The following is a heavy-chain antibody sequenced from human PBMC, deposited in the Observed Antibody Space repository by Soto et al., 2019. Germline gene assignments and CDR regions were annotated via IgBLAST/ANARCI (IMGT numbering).Heavy chain of an antibody. CDR1: GGSISSSF. V-gene: IGHV4-59*01. CDR2: ISYSGST. J-gene: IGHJ6*02. CDR3: ARGHRAMEYYYYYGMDV. Sequence: LTCSVSGGSISSSFWSWIRQPPGKELEWIGYISYSGSTTYNPSLKSRITLSVDTSKNQFSLRVASVTAADTAVYYCARGHRAMEYYYYYGMDVWGQGTTVTVSS. D-gene: IGHD5-18*01.